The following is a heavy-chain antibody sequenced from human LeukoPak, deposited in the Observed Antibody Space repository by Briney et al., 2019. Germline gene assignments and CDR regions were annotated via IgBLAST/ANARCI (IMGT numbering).Heavy chain of an antibody. J-gene: IGHJ4*02. Sequence: PGGSLRLSCAASGFTFSSYAMSWVRQAPGKGLEWVSAISGSGSTTYYADSVKGRFTISRDNSKNTLYLQISSLRAEVTAVYYCAKSRGYSGYECNDYWGQGTLVTVSS. D-gene: IGHD5-12*01. CDR1: GFTFSSYA. CDR2: ISGSGSTT. CDR3: AKSRGYSGYECNDY. V-gene: IGHV3-23*01.